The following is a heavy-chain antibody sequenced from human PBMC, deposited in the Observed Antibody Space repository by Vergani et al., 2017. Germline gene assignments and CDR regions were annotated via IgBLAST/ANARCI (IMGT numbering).Heavy chain of an antibody. D-gene: IGHD5-24*01. CDR1: GFTFSSYG. J-gene: IGHJ4*02. CDR2: IWYDGSNK. Sequence: VQLLESGGGLVQPGGSLRLSCAASGFTFSSYGMHWVRQAPGKGLEWVAVIWYDGSNKYYADSVKGRFTISRDNSKNTLYLQMNSLRAEDTAVYYCARDMGGGYNFDYWGQGTLVTVSS. V-gene: IGHV3-33*08. CDR3: ARDMGGGYNFDY.